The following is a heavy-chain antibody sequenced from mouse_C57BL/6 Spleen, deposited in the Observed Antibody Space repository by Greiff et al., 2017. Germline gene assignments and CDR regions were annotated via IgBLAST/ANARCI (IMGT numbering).Heavy chain of an antibody. CDR3: ARHPKRGDDWYFDV. J-gene: IGHJ1*03. D-gene: IGHD3-3*01. V-gene: IGHV5-15*01. CDR1: GFTFSDYG. CDR2: ISNLAYSI. Sequence: DVMLVESGGGLVQPGGSLKLSCAASGFTFSDYGMAWVRQAPRKGPAWVAFISNLAYSIYYADTVTGRFNISRENAKNTLYLEMSSLRSEDTAMYYCARHPKRGDDWYFDVWGTGTTVTVSS.